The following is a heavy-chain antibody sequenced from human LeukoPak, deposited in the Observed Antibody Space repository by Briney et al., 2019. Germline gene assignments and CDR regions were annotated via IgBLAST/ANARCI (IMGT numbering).Heavy chain of an antibody. J-gene: IGHJ3*02. CDR1: GGSISGYY. CDR3: ARGRLRYNFDAFDI. CDR2: IYYIGST. V-gene: IGHV4-59*01. D-gene: IGHD1-20*01. Sequence: SETLSLTCTVSGGSISGYYWNWIRQSPGKGLEWIGYIYYIGSTNYNPSLKSRVTISVDTSNNQFSLKLSSVAAADTAVYYCARGRLRYNFDAFDIWGQGTMVTVSS.